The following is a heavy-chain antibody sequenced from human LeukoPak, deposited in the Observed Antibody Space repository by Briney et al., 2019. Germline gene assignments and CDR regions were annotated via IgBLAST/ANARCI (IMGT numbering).Heavy chain of an antibody. CDR2: ISYDGSNK. J-gene: IGHJ4*02. D-gene: IGHD5-18*01. CDR1: GFTFSSYG. CDR3: AKDFGSGYGLDY. Sequence: GGSLRLSCAASGFTFSSYGMHWVRQAPGKGLEWVAVISYDGSNKYYADSVKGRFTISRDNSKNTLYLQMNSLRAEDTAVYYCAKDFGSGYGLDYWGQGTLVTVSS. V-gene: IGHV3-30*18.